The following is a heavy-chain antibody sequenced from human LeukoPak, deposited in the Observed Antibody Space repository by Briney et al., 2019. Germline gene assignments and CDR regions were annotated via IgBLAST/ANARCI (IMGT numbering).Heavy chain of an antibody. CDR2: ISGSGGST. CDR3: AKDRGFGEYFPFFY. V-gene: IGHV3-23*01. CDR1: GFTLSTYA. D-gene: IGHD3-10*01. Sequence: PGGSLRLSCAASGFTLSTYAMSWVRQTPEKGLEWVSAISGSGGSTYYADSVKGRFTISRDNSKSTLYLQMNSLRAEDTAVYYCAKDRGFGEYFPFFYWGQGTLVTVSS. J-gene: IGHJ4*02.